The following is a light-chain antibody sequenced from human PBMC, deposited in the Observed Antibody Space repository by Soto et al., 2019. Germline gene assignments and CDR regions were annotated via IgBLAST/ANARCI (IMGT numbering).Light chain of an antibody. V-gene: IGKV1-39*01. Sequence: DIQMTQSPSSLSASVGDRVTITCRASQSIIFYLNWYQQKPGQAPRLLIYAASNLQSGVPSRFSGSGSGTEFTLPISSLQPEDFATYYCQQSYTTPVYTFGQGTKLEIQ. CDR3: QQSYTTPVYT. CDR2: AAS. J-gene: IGKJ2*01. CDR1: QSIIFY.